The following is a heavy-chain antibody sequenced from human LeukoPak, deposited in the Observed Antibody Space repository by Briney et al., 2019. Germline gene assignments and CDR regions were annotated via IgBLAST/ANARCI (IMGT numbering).Heavy chain of an antibody. Sequence: PGGSLRLSCAASEFTFSNYAMSWVRQAPGKGPEWVSGISGDGGKTYYADSVKGRFTISRDNSKNTLYLQMNSLRAEDTAIYYCAKDRIIAVAGYFDYWGQGTLVTVSS. D-gene: IGHD6-13*01. CDR3: AKDRIIAVAGYFDY. CDR2: ISGDGGKT. V-gene: IGHV3-23*01. CDR1: EFTFSNYA. J-gene: IGHJ4*02.